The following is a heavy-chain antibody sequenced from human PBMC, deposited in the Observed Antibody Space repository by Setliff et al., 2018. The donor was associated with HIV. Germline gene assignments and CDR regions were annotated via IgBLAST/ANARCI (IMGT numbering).Heavy chain of an antibody. CDR1: GGSISSSSYY. D-gene: IGHD2-15*01. V-gene: IGHV4-39*01. J-gene: IGHJ4*02. CDR2: IFYTGST. Sequence: SETLSLTCTVSGGSISSSSYYWDWIRQPPGKSLEWVGSIFYTGSTNYRPSLESRVIVSLDTSKNQFSLKLSSVTAADTAVYYCTRRIFHSSFPSFDSWGQGTLVTVSS. CDR3: TRRIFHSSFPSFDS.